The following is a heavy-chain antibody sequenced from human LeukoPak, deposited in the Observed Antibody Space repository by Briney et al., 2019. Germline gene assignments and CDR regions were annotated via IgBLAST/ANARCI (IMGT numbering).Heavy chain of an antibody. V-gene: IGHV3-33*06. Sequence: GGSLRLSCAASRFTFSSYGMHWVRQAPGKGLEWVAVIWYDGSNKYYADSVKGRFTISRDNSKNTLYLQVNSLRAEDTAVYYCAKGGFVDSAPHIDYWGQGTLVTVSS. D-gene: IGHD5-18*01. CDR3: AKGGFVDSAPHIDY. CDR2: IWYDGSNK. J-gene: IGHJ4*02. CDR1: RFTFSSYG.